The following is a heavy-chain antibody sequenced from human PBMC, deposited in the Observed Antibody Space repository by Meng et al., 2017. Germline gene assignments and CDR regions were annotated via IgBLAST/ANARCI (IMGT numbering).Heavy chain of an antibody. V-gene: IGHV3-30*16. Sequence: QVQVGESGGDVLPPGRSLERSCDAFGVIFSNYEMQWVRQAPGKGIEWVACITKDGSRKYYLGSVRGRFTISRDNSKHTLYLEMNSLRSEDTALYYCARDFDYWGQGTLVTVSS. CDR2: ITKDGSRK. CDR1: GVIFSNYE. CDR3: ARDFDY. J-gene: IGHJ4*02.